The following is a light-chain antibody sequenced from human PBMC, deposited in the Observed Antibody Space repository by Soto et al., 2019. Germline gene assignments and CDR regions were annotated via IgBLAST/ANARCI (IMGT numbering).Light chain of an antibody. CDR2: SAS. CDR3: QQSYSTLSWT. V-gene: IGKV1-39*01. CDR1: QNIRTY. Sequence: DIQMTQSPYALSASVGDSVTITCRASQNIRTYLNWYQQKPGRAPKLLIHSASALPSGVPSRFSGSGSGTEFTLTMSGLQPEDFATYYCQQSYSTLSWTFGQGTKVDIK. J-gene: IGKJ1*01.